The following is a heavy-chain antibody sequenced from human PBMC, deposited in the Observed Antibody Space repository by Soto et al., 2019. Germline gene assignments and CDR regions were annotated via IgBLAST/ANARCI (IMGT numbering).Heavy chain of an antibody. CDR1: GGSFSGYY. CDR2: INHSGST. J-gene: IGHJ6*03. V-gene: IGHV4-34*01. D-gene: IGHD4-17*01. Sequence: SETLSLTCAVYGGSFSGYYWSWIRQPPGKGLEWIGEINHSGSTNYNPSLKSRVTISVDTSKNQFSLKLSSVTAADTAVYYCARGGPNGDYVYYYYMDVWGKGTTVTVSS. CDR3: ARGGPNGDYVYYYYMDV.